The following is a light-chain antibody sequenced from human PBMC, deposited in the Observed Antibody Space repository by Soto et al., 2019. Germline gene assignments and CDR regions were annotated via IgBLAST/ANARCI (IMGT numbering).Light chain of an antibody. CDR2: NND. V-gene: IGLV1-51*01. J-gene: IGLJ2*01. Sequence: QSVLTQPPSVSAAPGQKVTISCSGSNSNIGNNYVSWYQQVPGTAPKLLIYNNDKRPSGIPDRFSGSWSGTSATLGITGLQTGDEADYYCGTWDTGLSAGVFGGGTKVTVL. CDR1: NSNIGNNY. CDR3: GTWDTGLSAGV.